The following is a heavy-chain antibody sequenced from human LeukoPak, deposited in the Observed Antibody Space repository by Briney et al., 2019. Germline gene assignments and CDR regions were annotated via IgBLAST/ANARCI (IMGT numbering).Heavy chain of an antibody. Sequence: GGSLRLSCAASGFTFSSYWMSWVRQAPGKGLEWVANIKQDGSEKYYVDSVKGRFTISRDNAKNSLYLQMNSLRAEDTAVYHCARDRRYCSSTSCYRNNNFDYWGQGTLVTVSS. CDR1: GFTFSSYW. D-gene: IGHD2-2*01. CDR2: IKQDGSEK. J-gene: IGHJ4*02. CDR3: ARDRRYCSSTSCYRNNNFDY. V-gene: IGHV3-7*01.